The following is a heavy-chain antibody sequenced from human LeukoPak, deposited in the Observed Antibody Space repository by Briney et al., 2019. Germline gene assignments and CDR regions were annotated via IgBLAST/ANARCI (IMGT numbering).Heavy chain of an antibody. V-gene: IGHV3-23*01. D-gene: IGHD4-11*01. Sequence: GGSLRLSCAASGFTFSIYAMSWVRQAPGKGLESVSAISGSGGSTYYADSVKGRFTISRDNSKNTLYLQMNSLRAEDTAVYYCAKALIYDYTPPFDYWGQGTLVTVSS. CDR1: GFTFSIYA. CDR2: ISGSGGST. J-gene: IGHJ4*02. CDR3: AKALIYDYTPPFDY.